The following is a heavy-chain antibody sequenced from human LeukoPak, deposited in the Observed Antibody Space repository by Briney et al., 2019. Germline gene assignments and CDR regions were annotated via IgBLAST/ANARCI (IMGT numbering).Heavy chain of an antibody. D-gene: IGHD5-18*01. J-gene: IGHJ4*02. CDR3: AKENGYHPARGNQFDY. Sequence: PGGSLRLSCAASGFTFSSYAMSWVRQAPGKGLEWVAAISGSGGSTYYADSVKGRFTISRDNSKNTLYLQMNSLRAEDTAVYYCAKENGYHPARGNQFDYWGQGTLVTVSS. CDR1: GFTFSSYA. V-gene: IGHV3-23*01. CDR2: ISGSGGST.